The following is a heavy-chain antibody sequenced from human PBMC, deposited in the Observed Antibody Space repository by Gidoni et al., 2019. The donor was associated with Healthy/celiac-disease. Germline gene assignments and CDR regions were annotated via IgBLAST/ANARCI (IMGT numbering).Heavy chain of an antibody. CDR3: ARRHSLGGEQRYFDY. D-gene: IGHD2-21*01. CDR1: GYSFPSYW. V-gene: IGHV5-10-1*03. J-gene: IGHJ4*02. Sequence: EVQLVQSGAEVKTPGESLRIYCKGSGYSFPSYWISWGRQMPGKALEWMGRIDPSDSYTNYSPSFQGHGTISADKSISTAYLQWSSLKASDTAMYYCARRHSLGGEQRYFDYWGQGTLVTVSS. CDR2: IDPSDSYT.